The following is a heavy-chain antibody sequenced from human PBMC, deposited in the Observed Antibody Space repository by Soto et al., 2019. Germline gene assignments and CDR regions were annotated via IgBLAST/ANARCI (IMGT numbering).Heavy chain of an antibody. CDR1: GFTFSSYA. CDR3: AKDLDWSPYPVGFDY. Sequence: HPGGSLRLSCAASGFTFSSYAMSWVRQAPGKGLEWVSAISGSGGSTYYADSVKGRSTISRDNSKNTLYLQMNSLRAEDTAVYYCAKDLDWSPYPVGFDYWGQGTLVTVSS. J-gene: IGHJ4*02. CDR2: ISGSGGST. D-gene: IGHD3-9*01. V-gene: IGHV3-23*01.